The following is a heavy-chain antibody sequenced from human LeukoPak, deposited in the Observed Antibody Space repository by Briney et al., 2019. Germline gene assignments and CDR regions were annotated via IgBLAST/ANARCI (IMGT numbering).Heavy chain of an antibody. V-gene: IGHV3-74*01. CDR3: ARAVAGTGLYYYYYMDV. D-gene: IGHD6-19*01. Sequence: GGSLRLSCAASGFTFSSYWMHWVRQAPGKGLVWVSRINSDGSSTSYADSVKGRSTISRDNAKNTLYLQMNSLRAEDTAVYYCARAVAGTGLYYYYYMDVWGKGTTVTVSS. CDR2: INSDGSST. CDR1: GFTFSSYW. J-gene: IGHJ6*03.